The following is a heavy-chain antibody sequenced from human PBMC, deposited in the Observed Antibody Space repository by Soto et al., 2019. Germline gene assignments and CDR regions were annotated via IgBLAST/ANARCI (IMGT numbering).Heavy chain of an antibody. J-gene: IGHJ6*02. D-gene: IGHD7-27*01. V-gene: IGHV4-61*01. Sequence: SDPLSPTYTVSGAPVSTGTHYWTWILQPPAKGLDWIGNISSSGGTNYSPSLKSRDTISLDTSKNQFSLILSSVTAADTAVYYCARELGKGGMDVWGQGTTVS. CDR2: ISSSGGT. CDR3: ARELGKGGMDV. CDR1: GAPVSTGTHY.